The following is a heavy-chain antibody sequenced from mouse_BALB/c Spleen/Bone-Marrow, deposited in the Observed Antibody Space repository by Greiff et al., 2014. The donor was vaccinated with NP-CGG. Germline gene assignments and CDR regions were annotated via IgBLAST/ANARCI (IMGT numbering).Heavy chain of an antibody. CDR3: ARSGYYGSSYFDY. CDR2: INPYNGDT. D-gene: IGHD1-1*01. V-gene: IGHV1-20*02. J-gene: IGHJ2*01. CDR1: GYSFTGYF. Sequence: VQLQQPGPELVKPGASVKISCKASGYSFTGYFMNWVMQSHGKSLEWIGRINPYNGDTFYNQKFKGKATLTVDESSNTAHMELRSLASEDSAVYYCARSGYYGSSYFDYWGQGTTLTVSS.